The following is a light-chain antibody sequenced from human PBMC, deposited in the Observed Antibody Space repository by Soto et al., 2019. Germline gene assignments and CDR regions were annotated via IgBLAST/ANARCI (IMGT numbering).Light chain of an antibody. CDR3: QSYDSSLSVYVI. J-gene: IGLJ2*01. Sequence: QSVLTQPPSVSGAPGQRVTISCTGSSSNIGAGYDVHWYQQLPGTAPKLLIYGNNNRPSGVPDRFSGSKSGTSASLAITGLQAEDEAAYHCQSYDSSLSVYVIFGGGTKLTVL. CDR1: SSNIGAGYD. CDR2: GNN. V-gene: IGLV1-40*01.